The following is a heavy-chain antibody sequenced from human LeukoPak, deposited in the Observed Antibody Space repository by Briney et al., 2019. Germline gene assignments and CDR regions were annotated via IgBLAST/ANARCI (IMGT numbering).Heavy chain of an antibody. CDR2: ISMIGSGT. Sequence: GGSLRLSCAASGFAFSSFGIHWVRQAPGKGLEWVSYISMIGSGTYYPESVKGRFTISRDNAKKSLYLQMNSLRAEDTAVYYCVTVVAYDMDCWGQGTLVTVSS. V-gene: IGHV3-48*03. D-gene: IGHD4-11*01. CDR3: VTVVAYDMDC. J-gene: IGHJ4*02. CDR1: GFAFSSFG.